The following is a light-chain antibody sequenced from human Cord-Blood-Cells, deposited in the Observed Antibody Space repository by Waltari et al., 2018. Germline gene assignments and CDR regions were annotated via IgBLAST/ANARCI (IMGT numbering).Light chain of an antibody. J-gene: IGKJ2*01. Sequence: EIVLTQSPGPLSLSPGERATLSCRASQSVSSSYLAWYQQKPGQAPRLLIYGASSRATGIPDRFSGSESGTDFTLTISRLEPEDFAVYYCQQYGSSPYTFGQGTKLEIK. CDR2: GAS. CDR3: QQYGSSPYT. CDR1: QSVSSSY. V-gene: IGKV3-20*01.